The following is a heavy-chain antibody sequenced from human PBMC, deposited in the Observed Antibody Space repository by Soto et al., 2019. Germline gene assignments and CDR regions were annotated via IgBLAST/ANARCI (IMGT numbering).Heavy chain of an antibody. CDR2: IYYSGST. Sequence: SETLSLTCTVSGGSISSGGYYWSWIRQHPGKGLEWIGYIYYSGSTYYNPSLKSRVTISVDTSKNQFSLKLSSVTAADTAVYYCARDLPATGTTKVGGMDVWGQGTTVTVSS. CDR1: GGSISSGGYY. D-gene: IGHD4-4*01. V-gene: IGHV4-31*03. J-gene: IGHJ6*02. CDR3: ARDLPATGTTKVGGMDV.